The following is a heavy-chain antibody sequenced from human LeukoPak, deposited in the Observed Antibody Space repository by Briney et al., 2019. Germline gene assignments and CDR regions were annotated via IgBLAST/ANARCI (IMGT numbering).Heavy chain of an antibody. CDR2: INSNGDTT. Sequence: GGSLGLSCSASGFTFSSYAMHWVRQAPGKGLEHVSAINSNGDTTYYADSVKGRFTISRDNSKNTLSLQMSSLRAEDTAVYYCVKDQSTGWRHFDYWGQGTLVTVSS. CDR1: GFTFSSYA. V-gene: IGHV3-64D*06. J-gene: IGHJ4*02. D-gene: IGHD6-19*01. CDR3: VKDQSTGWRHFDY.